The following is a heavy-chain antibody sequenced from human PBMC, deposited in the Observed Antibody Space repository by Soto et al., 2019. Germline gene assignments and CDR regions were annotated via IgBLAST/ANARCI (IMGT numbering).Heavy chain of an antibody. CDR2: MNPNSGNT. J-gene: IGHJ5*02. CDR1: GYTFTIYD. V-gene: IGHV1-8*01. D-gene: IGHD3-10*01. CDR3: AREPIWFGEDIDGFDP. Sequence: ASVKVSCKDSGYTFTIYDINWVRQATGQGLEWMGWMNPNSGNTGYAQKFQGRVTMTRNTSISTAYMELSSLRSEDTAVYYCAREPIWFGEDIDGFDPWGQGTLVTVSS.